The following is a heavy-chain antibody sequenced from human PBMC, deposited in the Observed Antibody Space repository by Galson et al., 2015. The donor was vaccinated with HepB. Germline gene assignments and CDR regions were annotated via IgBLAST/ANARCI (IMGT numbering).Heavy chain of an antibody. V-gene: IGHV3-30-3*01. CDR2: ISYDGCNR. CDR1: GFAFSSSA. D-gene: IGHD6-19*01. Sequence: SLRLSGPASGFAFSSSALHWARQAPGKGLEWVAVISYDGCNRYYADSVKGRFTISRDNSKNTLYLQMNSLRAEDTAVYYCARGSGWTSDAFDIWGQGTMVTVSS. J-gene: IGHJ3*02. CDR3: ARGSGWTSDAFDI.